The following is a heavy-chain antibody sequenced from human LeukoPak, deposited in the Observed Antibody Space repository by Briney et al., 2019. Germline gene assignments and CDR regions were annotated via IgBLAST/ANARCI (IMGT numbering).Heavy chain of an antibody. CDR1: GGSISSGSYY. V-gene: IGHV4-61*02. Sequence: PSQTLSLTCTVSGGSISSGSYYWSWIRQPAGKGLEWIGRIYTSGSTSYNPSLKSRVTISVDTSKNQFSLKLSSVTAADTAVYYCAREGPGNEPYDYVWGSYRRGGPFDYWGQGTLVTVSS. CDR3: AREGPGNEPYDYVWGSYRRGGPFDY. J-gene: IGHJ4*02. CDR2: IYTSGST. D-gene: IGHD3-16*02.